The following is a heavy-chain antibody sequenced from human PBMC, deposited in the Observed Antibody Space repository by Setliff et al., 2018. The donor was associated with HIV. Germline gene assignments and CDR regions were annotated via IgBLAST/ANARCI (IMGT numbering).Heavy chain of an antibody. V-gene: IGHV4-39*07. D-gene: IGHD6-13*01. CDR1: GVPTSASTYY. CDR3: ARSLSSWYFY. CDR2: ISYSGKT. Sequence: SETLSLTCTVSGVPTSASTYYWGWIRQPPGKGLDWIGYISYSGKTYYNPSLKSRVTISVDTSKNQFSLKLSSVTAADTAVYYCARSLSSWYFYWGQGTLVTVSS. J-gene: IGHJ4*02.